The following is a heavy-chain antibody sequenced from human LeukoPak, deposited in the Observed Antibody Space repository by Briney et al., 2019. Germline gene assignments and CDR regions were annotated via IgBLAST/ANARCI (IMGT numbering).Heavy chain of an antibody. Sequence: GGALRPSCAASGFTFSSYGLHWVRQAPGKGLECVAFIRFDGSNKYHADSVKGRFTISRDNAKNTLFLQMNSLRAEDTAVYYCAKDYEEAVPGAFNWLDSWGQGTLVIVSS. CDR3: AKDYEEAVPGAFNWLDS. J-gene: IGHJ5*01. CDR2: IRFDGSNK. CDR1: GFTFSSYG. D-gene: IGHD2-2*01. V-gene: IGHV3-30*02.